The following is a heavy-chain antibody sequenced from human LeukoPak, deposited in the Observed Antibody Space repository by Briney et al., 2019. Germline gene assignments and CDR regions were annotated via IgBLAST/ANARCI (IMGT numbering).Heavy chain of an antibody. CDR1: GGSFSGYY. V-gene: IGHV4-34*01. J-gene: IGHJ6*03. Sequence: SETLSLTCAVYGGSFSGYYWSWIRQPPGKGLEWIGEINHSGSTNYNPSLKSRVTISVDTSKNQFSLKLSSVTAADTAVYYCASLSLGYCSSTSCYFPFGRGYYYYYMDVWGKGTTVTVSS. CDR3: ASLSLGYCSSTSCYFPFGRGYYYYYMDV. CDR2: INHSGST. D-gene: IGHD2-2*01.